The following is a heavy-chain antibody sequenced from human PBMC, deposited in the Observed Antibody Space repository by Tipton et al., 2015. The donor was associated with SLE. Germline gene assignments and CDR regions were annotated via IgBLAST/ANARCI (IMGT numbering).Heavy chain of an antibody. V-gene: IGHV4-59*01. CDR1: GGSISSYY. D-gene: IGHD2-15*01. Sequence: TLSLTCTVYGGSISSYYWSWIRQPPGKGLEWIGYIYYSGSTNYNPSLKSRVTISVDTSKNQFSLKLSSVTAADTAVYYCARDRIGMDVWGKGTTVTASS. CDR3: ARDRIGMDV. CDR2: IYYSGST. J-gene: IGHJ6*04.